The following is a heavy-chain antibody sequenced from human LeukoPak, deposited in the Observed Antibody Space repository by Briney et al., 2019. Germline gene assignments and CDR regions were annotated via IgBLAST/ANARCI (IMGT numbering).Heavy chain of an antibody. V-gene: IGHV3-11*01. CDR1: GFTFSDYY. D-gene: IGHD3-3*01. J-gene: IGHJ4*02. CDR3: ASYVSPRQWSGYYNYFDY. CDR2: ISSSGSTI. Sequence: GGSLRLSCAASGFTFSDYYMSWIRQAPGKGLEWVSYISSSGSTIYYADSVKGRFTISRDNAKNSLYLQMNSLRAEDTAVYYCASYVSPRQWSGYYNYFDYWGQGALVTVSS.